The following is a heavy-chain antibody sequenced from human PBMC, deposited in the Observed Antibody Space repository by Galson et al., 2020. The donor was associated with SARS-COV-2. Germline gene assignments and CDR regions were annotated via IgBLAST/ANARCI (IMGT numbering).Heavy chain of an antibody. Sequence: GGSLRLSCAASGFTVSSNYMSWVRQAPGKGLEWVSVIYSGGNTYYADSVKGRFTISRDNSKNTLYLQMNSLRAEDTAVYYCARGLKGGYYYDSSGYYRSAAFDIWGQGTMVTVSS. V-gene: IGHV3-53*01. CDR1: GFTVSSNY. J-gene: IGHJ3*02. D-gene: IGHD3-22*01. CDR2: IYSGGNT. CDR3: ARGLKGGYYYDSSGYYRSAAFDI.